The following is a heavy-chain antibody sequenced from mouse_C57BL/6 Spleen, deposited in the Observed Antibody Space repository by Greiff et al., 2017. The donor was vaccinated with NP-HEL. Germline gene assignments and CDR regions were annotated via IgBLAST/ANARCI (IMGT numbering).Heavy chain of an antibody. D-gene: IGHD1-1*01. CDR3: ARQGGSSYGYYAMDY. CDR1: GFTFSSYT. V-gene: IGHV5-9*01. Sequence: EVKVEESGGGLVKPGGSLKLSCAASGFTFSSYTMSWVRQTPEKRLEWVATLSGGGGNTYYPDSVKGRFTISRDNAKNTLYLQMSSLRSEDTALYYCARQGGSSYGYYAMDYWGQGTSVTVSS. J-gene: IGHJ4*01. CDR2: LSGGGGNT.